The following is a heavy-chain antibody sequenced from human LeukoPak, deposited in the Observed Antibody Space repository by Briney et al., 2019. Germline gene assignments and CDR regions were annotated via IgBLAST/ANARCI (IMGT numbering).Heavy chain of an antibody. Sequence: SVKVSCKASGGTFSSYAISWVRQAPGQGLEWMGGIIPIFGTANYAQKFQGRVTITTDESTSTAYMELSSLRSEDTAVYYYAVPGDYYDSSGFDYWGQGTLVTVSS. D-gene: IGHD3-22*01. V-gene: IGHV1-69*05. CDR3: AVPGDYYDSSGFDY. CDR1: GGTFSSYA. J-gene: IGHJ4*02. CDR2: IIPIFGTA.